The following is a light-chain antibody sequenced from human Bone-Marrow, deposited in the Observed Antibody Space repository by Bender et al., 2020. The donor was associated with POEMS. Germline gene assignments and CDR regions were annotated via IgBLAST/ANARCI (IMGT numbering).Light chain of an antibody. CDR1: RLEDKY. J-gene: IGLJ3*02. CDR3: QAWDSSTVL. V-gene: IGLV3-1*01. Sequence: SYALTQPASVSVSPGQTARITCFGERLEDKYACWYQQKPGQSPVLVIYQDTKRPLGFSERFSGSTSGNTATLTISGTQAIDEADYYCQAWDSSTVLFGGGTKLTVL. CDR2: QDT.